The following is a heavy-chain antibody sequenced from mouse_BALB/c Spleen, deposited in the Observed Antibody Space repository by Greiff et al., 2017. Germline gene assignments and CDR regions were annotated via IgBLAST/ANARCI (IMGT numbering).Heavy chain of an antibody. Sequence: EVQRVESGGGLVQPGGSRKLSCAASGFTFSSFGMHWVRQAPEKGLEWVAYISSGSSTIYYADTVKGRFTISRDNPKNTLFLQMTSLRSEDTAMYYCASPLGGYAMDYWGQGTSVTVSS. D-gene: IGHD3-3*01. CDR3: ASPLGGYAMDY. CDR1: GFTFSSFG. V-gene: IGHV5-17*02. CDR2: ISSGSSTI. J-gene: IGHJ4*01.